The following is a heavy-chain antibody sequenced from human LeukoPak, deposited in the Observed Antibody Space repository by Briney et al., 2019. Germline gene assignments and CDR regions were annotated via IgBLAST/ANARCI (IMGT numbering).Heavy chain of an antibody. D-gene: IGHD1-26*01. Sequence: PSETLSLTCAVSGGSISSGGYSWSWIRQPPGKGLEWIGYIYYSGSTYYNPSLKSRVTISVDKSKNQFSLKLSSVTAADTAVYYCARDSVYSGSSLDYWGQGTLVTVSS. CDR3: ARDSVYSGSSLDY. V-gene: IGHV4-30-4*07. CDR2: IYYSGST. J-gene: IGHJ4*02. CDR1: GGSISSGGYS.